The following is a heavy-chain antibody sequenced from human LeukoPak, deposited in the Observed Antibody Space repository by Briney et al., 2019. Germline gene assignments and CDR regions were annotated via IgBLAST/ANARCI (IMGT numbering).Heavy chain of an antibody. CDR2: IIPIFGTA. CDR1: GGTFSSYA. J-gene: IGHJ5*02. CDR3: ARGLTGYDFWSGSDP. V-gene: IGHV1-69*01. Sequence: SVKVSCKASGGTFSSYAISWVRQAPGQGLEWMGGIIPIFGTANYAQKFQGRVTITADESTSTAYMELSSLRSEDTAVYYCARGLTGYDFWSGSDPWGQGTLVTVSS. D-gene: IGHD3-3*01.